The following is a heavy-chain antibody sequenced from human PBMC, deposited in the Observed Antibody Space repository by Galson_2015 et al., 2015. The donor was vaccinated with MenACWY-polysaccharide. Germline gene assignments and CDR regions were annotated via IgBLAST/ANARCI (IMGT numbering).Heavy chain of an antibody. CDR1: GFTFSSYW. CDR2: ISGDGRST. V-gene: IGHV3-74*01. CDR3: ARVGAYSPNYGGCNRDI. Sequence: SLRLSCAASGFTFSSYWMHWVRHAPGKGPVWLSRISGDGRSTDYAASVKGRFTISRDNARDTLYLQMNSLRADDMAVYYCARVGAYSPNYGGCNRDIWGQGATDTVS. J-gene: IGHJ6*02. D-gene: IGHD2-8*01.